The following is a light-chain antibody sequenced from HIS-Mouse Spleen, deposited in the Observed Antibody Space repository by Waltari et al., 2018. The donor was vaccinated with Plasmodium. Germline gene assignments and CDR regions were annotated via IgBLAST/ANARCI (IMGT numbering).Light chain of an antibody. CDR3: NSRDSSGTHGV. Sequence: SSELTQDPAVSVALGQTFRITCQGDSLRSYYASWYQQKPGQAPVLVIYGKTNRPSGIPDRFSGSSSGNTASLTITGAQAEDEADYYCNSRDSSGTHGVFGGGTKLTVL. CDR1: SLRSYY. CDR2: GKT. J-gene: IGLJ2*01. V-gene: IGLV3-19*01.